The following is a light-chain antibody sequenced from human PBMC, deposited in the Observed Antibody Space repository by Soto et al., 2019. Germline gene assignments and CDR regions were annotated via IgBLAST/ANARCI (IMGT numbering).Light chain of an antibody. Sequence: QSVLTQPASMSGSPGQSITISCSGISTDLGVSCYQHQPDQAPKLIIYEVTNRPSGISSRFSGSKSGDTASLTTSGLQTEDEAHYYCSSYSSTSNLFGGGTQLTVL. CDR1: STDLG. V-gene: IGLV2-14*01. J-gene: IGLJ2*01. CDR2: EVT. CDR3: SSYSSTSNL.